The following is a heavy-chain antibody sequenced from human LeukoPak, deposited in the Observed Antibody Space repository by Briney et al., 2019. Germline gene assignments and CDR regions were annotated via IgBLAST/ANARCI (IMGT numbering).Heavy chain of an antibody. CDR2: IYYIGST. V-gene: IGHV4-39*02. J-gene: IGHJ6*03. CDR3: ARDYYSSSSPYSSSWYSVYYYYMDV. Sequence: PSETLSLTCTVSGGSISSGSYYWGWICQPPGKGLEWIGSIYYIGSTYYNPSLKSRVTISVDTSKNQFSLKLSSVTAADTAVYYCARDYYSSSSPYSSSWYSVYYYYMDVWGKGTTVTVSS. CDR1: GGSISSGSYY. D-gene: IGHD6-13*01.